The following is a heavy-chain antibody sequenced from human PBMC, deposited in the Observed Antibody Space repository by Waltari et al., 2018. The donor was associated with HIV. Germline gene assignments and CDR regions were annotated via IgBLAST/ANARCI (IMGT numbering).Heavy chain of an antibody. D-gene: IGHD2-15*01. CDR3: ARDWWQLPSGGYFFDY. CDR2: INPKSGVT. Sequence: QVQLVQSGAEVKKPGASVKVSCTAHRFTFTPYYVHWVRQAPGQGLEWMGWINPKSGVTHFAQNFQGRINMTRDTSIKTAYLELSRLQSDDTAVYYCARDWWQLPSGGYFFDYWGQGTLVTVSS. V-gene: IGHV1-2*02. J-gene: IGHJ4*02. CDR1: RFTFTPYY.